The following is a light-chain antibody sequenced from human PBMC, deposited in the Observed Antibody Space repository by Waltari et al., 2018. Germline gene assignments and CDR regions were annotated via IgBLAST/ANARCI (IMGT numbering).Light chain of an antibody. CDR1: QSLLHTDGRTY. J-gene: IGKJ5*01. Sequence: DIVMTQTPLSLSVTPGQPASISCKSSQSLLHTDGRTYLFWYLQKPGQSPQLLIYEVSKRFSGGPDRFSGSGSGTDFTLKISRVEAEDVGVYYCMQSLQLPITFGQGTRLEIK. CDR3: MQSLQLPIT. V-gene: IGKV2D-29*02. CDR2: EVS.